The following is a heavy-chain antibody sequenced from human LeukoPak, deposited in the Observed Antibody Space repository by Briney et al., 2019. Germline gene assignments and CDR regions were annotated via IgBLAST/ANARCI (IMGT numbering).Heavy chain of an antibody. Sequence: PGGSLRLSCAASGFTFSSYGMHWVRQAPGKGLEWVAVIWYDGSNKYYADSVKGRFTISRDNSKNTLYLQMNSLRAEDTAVYYCARGAAAGKNYYYYGMDVWGQGTTVTVSS. D-gene: IGHD6-13*01. V-gene: IGHV3-33*08. CDR3: ARGAAAGKNYYYYGMDV. J-gene: IGHJ6*02. CDR2: IWYDGSNK. CDR1: GFTFSSYG.